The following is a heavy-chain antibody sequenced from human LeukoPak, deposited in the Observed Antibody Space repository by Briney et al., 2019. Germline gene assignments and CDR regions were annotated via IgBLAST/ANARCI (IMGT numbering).Heavy chain of an antibody. J-gene: IGHJ4*02. Sequence: ASVKVSCKASGYTFTSYGISRVRQAPGQGLEWMGWISAYNGNTNYAQKLQGRVTMTTDTSTSTAYMELRSLRPDDTAVYYCARTFRYSSGWYTRGTYYFDYWGQGTLVTVSS. D-gene: IGHD6-19*01. CDR2: ISAYNGNT. CDR3: ARTFRYSSGWYTRGTYYFDY. CDR1: GYTFTSYG. V-gene: IGHV1-18*01.